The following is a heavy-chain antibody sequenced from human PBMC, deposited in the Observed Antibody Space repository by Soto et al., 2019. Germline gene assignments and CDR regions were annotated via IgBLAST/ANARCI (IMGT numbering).Heavy chain of an antibody. CDR1: GFTFTRYA. J-gene: IGHJ4*02. D-gene: IGHD6-19*01. CDR3: APIAVAPVDY. CDR2: VSGSGSNT. Sequence: PGGSLRRSCEASGFTFTRYAITCVRKAPGKGLEWVSSVSGSGSNTFYADSVKGRFTISRDNSKNTLHLQMDSLRVEDTAVYFCAPIAVAPVDYWGQGTLVTVSS. V-gene: IGHV3-23*01.